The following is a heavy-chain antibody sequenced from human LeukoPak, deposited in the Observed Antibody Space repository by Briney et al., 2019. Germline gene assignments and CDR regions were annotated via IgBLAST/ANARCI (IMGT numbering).Heavy chain of an antibody. V-gene: IGHV1-46*01. CDR3: ARDMSTRVTPISYAIDV. CDR1: ENTFTNYY. D-gene: IGHD4-23*01. J-gene: IGHJ3*01. CDR2: INPNGGRT. Sequence: ASVKVSCKASENTFTNYYMHWVRQAPGQGLEWLGLINPNGGRTSYAQNFQGRVTMTRDTSTTTVYLELSSLRSEDTAVYYCARDMSTRVTPISYAIDVWGQGTMVTVSS.